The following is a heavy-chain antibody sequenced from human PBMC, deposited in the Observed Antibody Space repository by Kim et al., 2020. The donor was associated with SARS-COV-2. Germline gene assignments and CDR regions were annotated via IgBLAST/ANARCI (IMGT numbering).Heavy chain of an antibody. V-gene: IGHV3-30*18. CDR1: GFTFSSYG. D-gene: IGHD4-17*01. J-gene: IGHJ4*02. CDR3: AKDRDRTTVTTSGSFAAMYYFDS. Sequence: GGSLRLSCAASGFTFSSYGMHWVRQAPGKGLEWVAVISYDGSNKYYADSVKGRFTISRDNSKNTLYLQMNSLRAEDTAVYYCAKDRDRTTVTTSGSFAAMYYFDSWGQGTLVTVSS. CDR2: ISYDGSNK.